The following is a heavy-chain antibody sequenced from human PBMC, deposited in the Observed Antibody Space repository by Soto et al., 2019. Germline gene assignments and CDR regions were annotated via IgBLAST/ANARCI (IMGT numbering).Heavy chain of an antibody. V-gene: IGHV1-3*01. Sequence: QVQLVQSGAEAKKPGASVQVSCKASGYTFTTYALHWVRQAPGERPEWMGWINAANGDTKYSEKFQGRVTITRDTSATTGYMELRSLTSEDTAVYYCGRSGVGATGEILYNAMDVWGQGTTVTVSS. D-gene: IGHD1-26*01. CDR2: INAANGDT. CDR3: GRSGVGATGEILYNAMDV. J-gene: IGHJ6*02. CDR1: GYTFTTYA.